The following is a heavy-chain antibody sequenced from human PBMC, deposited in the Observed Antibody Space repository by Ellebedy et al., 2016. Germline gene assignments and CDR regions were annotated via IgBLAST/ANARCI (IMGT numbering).Heavy chain of an antibody. D-gene: IGHD6-19*01. V-gene: IGHV1-58*02. CDR1: GFTFTSSA. CDR3: ATVGSGWYGGFDY. CDR2: IVVGSGNT. J-gene: IGHJ4*02. Sequence: SVKVSXXASGFTFTSSAMQWVRQARGQRLEWIGWIVVGSGNTNYAQKFQERVTITRDMSTSTAYMELSSLRSEDTAVYYCATVGSGWYGGFDYWGQGTLVTVSS.